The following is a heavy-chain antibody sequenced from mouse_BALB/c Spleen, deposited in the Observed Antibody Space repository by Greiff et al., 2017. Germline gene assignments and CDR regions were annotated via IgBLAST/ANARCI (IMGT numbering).Heavy chain of an antibody. D-gene: IGHD1-2*01. J-gene: IGHJ4*01. CDR1: GFTFSSYA. CDR3: ARAFITTATGAMDY. Sequence: EVQVVESGGGLVKPGGSLKLSCAASGFTFSSYAMSWVRQTPEKRLEWVASISSGGSTYYPDSVKGRVTISRDNARNILYLQMSSLRAEDTAMYYCARAFITTATGAMDYWGQGTSVTVSA. V-gene: IGHV5-6-5*01. CDR2: ISSGGST.